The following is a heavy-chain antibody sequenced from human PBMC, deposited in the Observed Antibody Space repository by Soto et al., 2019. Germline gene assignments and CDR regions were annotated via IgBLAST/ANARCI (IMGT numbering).Heavy chain of an antibody. CDR2: VNPSGGST. CDR1: GYTFTSYY. CDR3: ARVLSPWGSGSFDF. V-gene: IGHV1-46*01. Sequence: QVQLVQSGAEVKKPGASVKVSCKASGYTFTSYYMHWVRQAPGQGLEWMGIVNPSGGSTSYAQKFQGRVTMTRDTSTSTVYMELRSLRFEDTAVHYCARVLSPWGSGSFDFWGQGTLVTVSS. D-gene: IGHD3-10*01. J-gene: IGHJ4*02.